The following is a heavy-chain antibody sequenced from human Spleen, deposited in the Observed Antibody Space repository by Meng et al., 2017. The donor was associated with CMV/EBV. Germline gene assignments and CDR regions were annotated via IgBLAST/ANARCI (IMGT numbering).Heavy chain of an antibody. Sequence: GESLKISCAASGFTFSSYWMSWVRQAPGKGLEWVANIKQDGSEKYYVDSVKGRFSISRDNAKNSLYLQMYSLRAEDTAVYYCARADKFDSGGYYIEYFQHWGQGTLVTVSS. CDR1: GFTFSSYW. V-gene: IGHV3-7*01. D-gene: IGHD3-22*01. CDR2: IKQDGSEK. CDR3: ARADKFDSGGYYIEYFQH. J-gene: IGHJ1*01.